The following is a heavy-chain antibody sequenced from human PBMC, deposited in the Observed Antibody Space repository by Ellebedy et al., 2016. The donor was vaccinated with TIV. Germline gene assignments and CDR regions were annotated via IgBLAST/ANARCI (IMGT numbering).Heavy chain of an antibody. CDR2: ISDTGGST. CDR3: TTWRYDFWSGVYGMDV. J-gene: IGHJ6*02. V-gene: IGHV3-23*01. CDR1: GFTFRNYG. Sequence: GESLKISCAASGFTFRNYGMSWVRQAPGKGLEWVSVISDTGGSTHYADSVKGRFTISRDNSKNTLYLQMNSLRAEETAVYYCTTWRYDFWSGVYGMDVWGQGTTVTVSS. D-gene: IGHD3-3*01.